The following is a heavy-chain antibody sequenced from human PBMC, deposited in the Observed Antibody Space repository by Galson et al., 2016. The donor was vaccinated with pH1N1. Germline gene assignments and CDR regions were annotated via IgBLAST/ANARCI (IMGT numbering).Heavy chain of an antibody. J-gene: IGHJ4*02. Sequence: SLRLSCAASGFAFDDFAMHWVRHVPGKGLEWVSGISWNSNPIGYADSVKGRFTISRDRAKKSLFLQMNSLRVEDTALYYCAKGAGRYYFGSGSFNYWGQGTQVTVSS. CDR1: GFAFDDFA. CDR3: AKGAGRYYFGSGSFNY. CDR2: ISWNSNPI. V-gene: IGHV3-9*01. D-gene: IGHD3-10*01.